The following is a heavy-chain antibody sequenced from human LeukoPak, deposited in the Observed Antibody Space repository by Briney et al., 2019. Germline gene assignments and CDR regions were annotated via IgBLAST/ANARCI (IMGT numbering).Heavy chain of an antibody. D-gene: IGHD1-26*01. J-gene: IGHJ4*02. CDR1: GYTFTRYG. CDR2: ISGYNGDT. V-gene: IGHV1-18*01. Sequence: SVKVSCKASGYTFTRYGISWVRQAPGQGLEWMAWISGYNGDTNCVQKFQDRLTMTTDTSTSTAYLELTSLRSDDTAVYYCARDWGAPHTLNYDSWGQGTLVTVSS. CDR3: ARDWGAPHTLNYDS.